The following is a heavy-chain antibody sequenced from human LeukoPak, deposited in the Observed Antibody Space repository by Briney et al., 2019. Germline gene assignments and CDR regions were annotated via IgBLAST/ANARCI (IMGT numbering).Heavy chain of an antibody. J-gene: IGHJ4*02. Sequence: PGGSLRLSCAASGFTVSSNYMSWVRQPPGKGLEWVSLIYSGGSTYYADSVKGRFTISRDNSKNTLYLQMNSLRAEDTAVYYCARGGTFGVDISDYWGQGTLVTVSS. CDR3: ARGGTFGVDISDY. CDR1: GFTVSSNY. CDR2: IYSGGST. D-gene: IGHD3-3*01. V-gene: IGHV3-53*01.